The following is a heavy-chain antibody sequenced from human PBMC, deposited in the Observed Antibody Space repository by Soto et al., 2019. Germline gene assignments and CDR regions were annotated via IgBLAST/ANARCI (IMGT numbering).Heavy chain of an antibody. J-gene: IGHJ6*02. V-gene: IGHV1-8*01. CDR1: GYTFTSYD. D-gene: IGHD3-22*01. CDR2: MNPNSGNT. Sequence: QVQLVQSGAEVKKPGASVKVSCKASGYTFTSYDINWVRQATGQGLEWMGWMNPNSGNTGYAQKFQGRVTMTRNTSISTAYMELSSLRSEDTAVYYCARAAWDYYDSSGYYQTYYYYGMDVWGQGTTVTVSS. CDR3: ARAAWDYYDSSGYYQTYYYYGMDV.